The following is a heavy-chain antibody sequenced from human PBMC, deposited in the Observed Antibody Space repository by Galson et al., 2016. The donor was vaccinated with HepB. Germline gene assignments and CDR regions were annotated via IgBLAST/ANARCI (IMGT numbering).Heavy chain of an antibody. CDR1: GFTFSKIS. CDR3: ARGLYYNSFDL. CDR2: IGSSGSPI. V-gene: IGHV3-48*02. D-gene: IGHD3-3*01. Sequence: SLRLSCAASGFTFSKISMDWVRQAPGKGLEWLSHIGSSGSPIYYADSVKGRFTISRDNARDSVWLQMNSLRDDDTAVYYCARGLYYNSFDLWGQGTMVTVSS. J-gene: IGHJ3*01.